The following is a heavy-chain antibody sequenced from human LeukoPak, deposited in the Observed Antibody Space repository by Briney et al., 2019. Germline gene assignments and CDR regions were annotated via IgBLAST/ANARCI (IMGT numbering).Heavy chain of an antibody. Sequence: GRSPRLSCAGSGFTFRNYEMNWVRQAPGRGLEWVSFISSATTKYSDSVRGRFTVSRDNAKNSLFLQMNSLRAEDSAVYYCARFFEHNSLWGQGTLVTVSS. CDR1: GFTFRNYE. CDR2: ISSATT. V-gene: IGHV3-48*03. D-gene: IGHD1-14*01. CDR3: ARFFEHNSL. J-gene: IGHJ4*02.